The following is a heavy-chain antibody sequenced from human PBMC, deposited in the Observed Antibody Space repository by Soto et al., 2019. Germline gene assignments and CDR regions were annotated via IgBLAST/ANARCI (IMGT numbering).Heavy chain of an antibody. CDR1: GGTFSSYA. V-gene: IGHV1-69*06. D-gene: IGHD2-8*01. J-gene: IGHJ6*02. Sequence: SVNVSCKSSGGTFSSYAISWVRQSPGQGLEWMGGIIPIFGTANYAQKFQGRVTITADKSTSTAYMELSSLRSEDTAVYYCARVDPSDCTNGVCYTGYYYYGMDVWGQGTTVTVSS. CDR3: ARVDPSDCTNGVCYTGYYYYGMDV. CDR2: IIPIFGTA.